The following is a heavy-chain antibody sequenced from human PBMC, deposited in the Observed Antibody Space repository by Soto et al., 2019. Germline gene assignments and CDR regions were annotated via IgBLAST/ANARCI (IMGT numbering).Heavy chain of an antibody. CDR2: INGDGSAT. V-gene: IGHV3-74*01. D-gene: IGHD2-2*01. CDR3: AREVAPAALPPSSLMDV. J-gene: IGHJ6*02. CDR1: GFTISRHW. Sequence: GGSLRLSCAASGFTISRHWMHWVRRAPGKGLVWVSRINGDGSATNYADSVKGRFTISRDNAKNTLYLQMNSLRGEDRAVYYCAREVAPAALPPSSLMDVWGQGPTVTVSS.